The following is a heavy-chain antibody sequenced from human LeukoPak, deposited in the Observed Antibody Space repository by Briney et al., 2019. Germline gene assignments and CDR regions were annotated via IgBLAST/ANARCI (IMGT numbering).Heavy chain of an antibody. Sequence: PSETLSLTCTVSGGSISSYYWSWIRQPAGKGLEWIGRIYTSGSTNYNPSLKSRVTMSVDTSKNQFSLKLSSVTAADTAVYYCARVYDFWSGYYSYYFDYWGQGTLVTVSS. J-gene: IGHJ4*02. CDR3: ARVYDFWSGYYSYYFDY. CDR1: GGSISSYY. V-gene: IGHV4-4*07. CDR2: IYTSGST. D-gene: IGHD3-3*01.